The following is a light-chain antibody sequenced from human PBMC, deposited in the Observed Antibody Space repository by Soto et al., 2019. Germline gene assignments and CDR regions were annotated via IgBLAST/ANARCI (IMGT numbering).Light chain of an antibody. CDR2: GNS. CDR1: SSNIGAGYD. J-gene: IGLJ3*02. V-gene: IGLV1-40*01. Sequence: SVLTQPPSVSGAPGQRVTLSCTESSSNIGAGYDVHWYRQLPGTAPKLLIYGNSNRPSGVPDRFSGSKSGTSASLAITGLQAEDEADYYCQSYDSSLSGWVFGGGTKLTVL. CDR3: QSYDSSLSGWV.